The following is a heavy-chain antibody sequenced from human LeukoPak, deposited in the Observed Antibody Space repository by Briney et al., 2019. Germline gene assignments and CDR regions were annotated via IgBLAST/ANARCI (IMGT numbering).Heavy chain of an antibody. Sequence: RGSLRLSCAASGLTFSSYWMDWVRQAPGKGLEWVANINQDGSQKYYVDSVKGRFTISRDNAENSLYLQMNSLRAEDTAVYYCSGSLNSWGQGTLGTVSS. J-gene: IGHJ1*01. CDR2: INQDGSQK. D-gene: IGHD4-23*01. CDR1: GLTFSSYW. CDR3: SGSLNS. V-gene: IGHV3-7*01.